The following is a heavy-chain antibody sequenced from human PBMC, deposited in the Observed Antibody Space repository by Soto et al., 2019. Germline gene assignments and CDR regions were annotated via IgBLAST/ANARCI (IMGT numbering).Heavy chain of an antibody. CDR1: GGSISSSSYY. CDR2: IYYSGST. Sequence: SETLSLTCTVSGGSISSSSYYWGWIRQPPGKGLEWIGSIYYSGSTYYNPSLKSRVTISVDTSTNQFSLKLSSVTAADTAVYYCASGGPSSSWYSIYYYGMDVWGQGTTVTVSS. J-gene: IGHJ6*02. CDR3: ASGGPSSSWYSIYYYGMDV. D-gene: IGHD6-13*01. V-gene: IGHV4-39*01.